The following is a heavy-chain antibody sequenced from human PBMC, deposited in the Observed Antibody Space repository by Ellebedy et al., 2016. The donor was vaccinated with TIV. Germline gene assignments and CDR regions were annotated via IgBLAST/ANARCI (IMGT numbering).Heavy chain of an antibody. CDR2: INQDGSET. V-gene: IGHV3-7*01. Sequence: GESLKISCAASGFTFRRFRMSWPSQVPRKGLEWVANINQDGSETYYVDSVKGRFTIPRDNAENSFYLQMDSLTAEDTAVYYCARVGGASYPYFDYWGQGTLVTVSS. CDR1: GFTFRRFR. D-gene: IGHD3-16*01. J-gene: IGHJ4*02. CDR3: ARVGGASYPYFDY.